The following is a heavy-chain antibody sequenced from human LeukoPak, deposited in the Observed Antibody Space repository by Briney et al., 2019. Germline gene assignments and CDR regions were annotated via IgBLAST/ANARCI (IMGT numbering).Heavy chain of an antibody. D-gene: IGHD3-10*01. CDR1: GFTFDDYA. CDR2: ISWNSGSI. J-gene: IGHJ4*02. Sequence: GGSLRLSCAASGFTFDDYAMHWVRQAPGKGLEWVSGISWNSGSIGYADSVKGRFTISRDNAKNSLYLQMNSLRAEDTALYYCAKANYYGSGSYYPFDYWGQGTLVTVSS. V-gene: IGHV3-9*01. CDR3: AKANYYGSGSYYPFDY.